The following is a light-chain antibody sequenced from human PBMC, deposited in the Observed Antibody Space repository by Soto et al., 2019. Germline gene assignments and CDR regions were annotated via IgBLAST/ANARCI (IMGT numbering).Light chain of an antibody. Sequence: MVMTQSPATLAVSQGERARLSCRASQSVSSNLAWYQPKPGQAPRPLIYEALNRATGIPARFSGSGSGTDFTLTISSLEPEDFAIYYSQQRHNWPRTFGEGTKVDIK. CDR2: EAL. V-gene: IGKV3-11*01. J-gene: IGKJ4*02. CDR1: QSVSSN. CDR3: QQRHNWPRT.